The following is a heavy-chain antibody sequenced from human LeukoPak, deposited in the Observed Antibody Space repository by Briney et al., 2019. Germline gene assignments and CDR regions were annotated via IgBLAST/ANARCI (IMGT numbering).Heavy chain of an antibody. D-gene: IGHD6-13*01. V-gene: IGHV3-23*01. Sequence: GGSLRLSCAASGFTLSSYAMSWVRQAPGKGLEWVSAISGSGGSTYYADSVKGRFTISRDNSKNTLYLQMNSLRAEETAGYYSAKDVVVAAAGTRYFQHWGQGTLVTVSS. CDR3: AKDVVVAAAGTRYFQH. CDR2: ISGSGGST. CDR1: GFTLSSYA. J-gene: IGHJ1*01.